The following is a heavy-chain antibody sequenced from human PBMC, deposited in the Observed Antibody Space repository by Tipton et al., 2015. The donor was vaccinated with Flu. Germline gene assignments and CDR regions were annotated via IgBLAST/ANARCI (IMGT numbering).Heavy chain of an antibody. CDR1: GFTFSSYA. J-gene: IGHJ4*02. CDR2: ISGSGGST. D-gene: IGHD5/OR15-5a*01. CDR3: AKVAEGDVYHIDS. Sequence: SLRLSCVASGFTFSSYAMSWVRQVPGKGLEGVSVISGSGGSTYYADSVKGRFTISRDNSKSTLYVQMNSLRAEDTAVYYCAKVAEGDVYHIDSWGQGTLVTVSS. V-gene: IGHV3-23*01.